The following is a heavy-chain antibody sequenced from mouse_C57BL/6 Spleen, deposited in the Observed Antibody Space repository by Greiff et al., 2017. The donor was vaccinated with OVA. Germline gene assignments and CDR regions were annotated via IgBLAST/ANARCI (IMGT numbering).Heavy chain of an antibody. D-gene: IGHD1-1*02. V-gene: IGHV5-17*01. CDR1: GFTFSDYG. Sequence: EVQLVESGGGLVKPGGSLKLSCAASGFTFSDYGMHWVRQAPEKGLEWVAYISSGSSTIYYADTVKGRFTISRDNAKNTLFLQMTSLRAEDTAMYYCARRWGYAMDYWGQGTSVTVSS. CDR2: ISSGSSTI. CDR3: ARRWGYAMDY. J-gene: IGHJ4*01.